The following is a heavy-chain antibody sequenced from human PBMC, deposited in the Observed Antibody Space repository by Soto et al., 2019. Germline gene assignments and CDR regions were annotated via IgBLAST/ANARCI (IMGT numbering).Heavy chain of an antibody. CDR3: AKRPNTLLNSGRATELSQDY. CDR2: ISGSGGST. CDR1: GFTFSSYA. V-gene: IGHV3-23*01. Sequence: GSLRLSCAASGFTFSSYAMSWVRQAPGKGLEWVSAISGSGGSTYYADSVKGRFTISRDNSKNTLYLQMNSLRAEDTAVYYCAKRPNTLLNSGRATELSQDYWGQGTLVTVSS. D-gene: IGHD1-26*01. J-gene: IGHJ4*02.